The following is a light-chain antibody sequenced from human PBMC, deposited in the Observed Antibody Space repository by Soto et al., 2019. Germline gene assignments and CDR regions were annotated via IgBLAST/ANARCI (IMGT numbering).Light chain of an antibody. J-gene: IGKJ1*01. CDR3: QQSYSTPWT. CDR2: AAS. CDR1: QSIRSY. V-gene: IGKV1-39*01. Sequence: DIQMTQSPSSLSASVGDRVTITCRASQSIRSYLNWYQQKPGKAPKLLIYAASSLQSGVPSRLSGSGSGTDFTLTISSLQPEDVATYYCQQSYSTPWTFGQGTKVEIK.